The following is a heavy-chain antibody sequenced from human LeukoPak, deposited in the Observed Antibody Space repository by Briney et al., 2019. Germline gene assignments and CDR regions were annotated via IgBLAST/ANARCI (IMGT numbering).Heavy chain of an antibody. V-gene: IGHV3-21*01. J-gene: IGHJ4*02. Sequence: PGGSLRLSCAASGFTFSSYSMNWVRQAPGKGLEWVSSISSSSSYIYYADSVKGRFTISRDNAKNSLYLQMNSLRAEDTAVYYCARDLGGYYGSGSYPDYWGQGTLVTVSS. D-gene: IGHD3-10*01. CDR3: ARDLGGYYGSGSYPDY. CDR1: GFTFSSYS. CDR2: ISSSSSYI.